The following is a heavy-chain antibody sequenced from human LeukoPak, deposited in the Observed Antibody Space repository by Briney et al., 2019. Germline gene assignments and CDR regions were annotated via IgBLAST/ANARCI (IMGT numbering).Heavy chain of an antibody. CDR2: ISSNGGST. CDR1: GFTFSSYT. D-gene: IGHD6-19*01. V-gene: IGHV3-64D*06. J-gene: IGHJ4*02. Sequence: GGSLRLSCSASGFTFSSYTMHWVRQAPGKGLEYVSAISSNGGSTYYADSVKGRFTISRDNSKNTLHLQMSSLRADDTAVYYCVKFDRSDNSGWFYDFWGQGTLVTVSS. CDR3: VKFDRSDNSGWFYDF.